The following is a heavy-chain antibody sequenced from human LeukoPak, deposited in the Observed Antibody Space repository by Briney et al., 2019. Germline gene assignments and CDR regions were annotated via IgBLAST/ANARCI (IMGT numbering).Heavy chain of an antibody. J-gene: IGHJ5*02. CDR3: ARELSYYDSSASSWFDP. CDR2: INPSGGST. CDR1: GYTFTSYY. Sequence: GASVKVSCKASGYTFTSYYMHWVRQAPGQGLEWMGIINPSGGSTSYAQKFQGRVTMTRDTSTSTVYMELCSLRSEDTAVYYCARELSYYDSSASSWFDPWGQGTLVTVSS. D-gene: IGHD3-22*01. V-gene: IGHV1-46*01.